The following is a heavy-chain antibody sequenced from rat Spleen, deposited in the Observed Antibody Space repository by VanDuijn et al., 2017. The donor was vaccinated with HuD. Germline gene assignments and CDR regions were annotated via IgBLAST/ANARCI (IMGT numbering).Heavy chain of an antibody. V-gene: IGHV2-15*01. CDR1: YS. Sequence: YSVNWVRQPPGKGLEWIGAMWSGGTTDYNSALKSRLSISRDTSKSQVLLKMSSLQAEDTAMYFCARSAYGYNYNYFAYWGQGTLVTVSS. CDR3: ARSAYGYNYNYFAY. J-gene: IGHJ3*01. D-gene: IGHD1-9*01. CDR2: MWSGGTT.